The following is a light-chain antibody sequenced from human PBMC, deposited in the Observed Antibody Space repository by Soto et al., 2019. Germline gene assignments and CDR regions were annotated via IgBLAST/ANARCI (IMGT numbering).Light chain of an antibody. CDR1: SSDVGGYNY. J-gene: IGLJ1*01. Sequence: QSALTQPASVSGSPGQSITISCTGTSSDVGGYNYVSWYQQHPGKAPKLMIYDVGNRPSGVSNRFYGSKSGNTASLTISGLQAEDEADYYCSSYPSSNSLYFFGTGTKVTVL. V-gene: IGLV2-14*01. CDR2: DVG. CDR3: SSYPSSNSLYF.